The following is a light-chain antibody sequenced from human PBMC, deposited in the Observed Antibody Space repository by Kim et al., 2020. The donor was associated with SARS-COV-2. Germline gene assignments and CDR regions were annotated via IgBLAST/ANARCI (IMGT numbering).Light chain of an antibody. CDR1: QSVSSN. V-gene: IGKV3-15*01. J-gene: IGKJ2*01. Sequence: SVSPGEGATLSCRASQSVSSNLAWYQQKPGQAPRLLIYGASTRATGIPAKFSGSGSGTEFTLTISSLQSEDFAVYYCHQYNNWPYTFGQGTKLEI. CDR2: GAS. CDR3: HQYNNWPYT.